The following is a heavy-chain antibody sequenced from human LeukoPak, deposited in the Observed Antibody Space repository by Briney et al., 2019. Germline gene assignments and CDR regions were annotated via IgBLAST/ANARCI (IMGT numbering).Heavy chain of an antibody. CDR1: GGSISSYY. Sequence: SETLSLTCTVSGGSISSYYWSWIPEPPGKGLEWIGYIYYSGSTNYNPSLKSRVTISVDTSKNQFSLKLSSVTAADTAVYYCARGRAPDAFDIWGQGTMVTVSS. V-gene: IGHV4-59*01. J-gene: IGHJ3*02. CDR3: ARGRAPDAFDI. CDR2: IYYSGST.